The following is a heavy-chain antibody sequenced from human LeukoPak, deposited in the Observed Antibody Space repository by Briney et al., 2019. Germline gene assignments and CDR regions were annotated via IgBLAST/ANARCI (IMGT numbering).Heavy chain of an antibody. CDR2: ISSSSSYI. V-gene: IGHV3-21*01. Sequence: GGSLRLSCAASGFTFSSYSMNWVRQAPGKGLEWVSSISSSSSYIYYADSVKGRFTISRDNAKNSLYLQMHSLRAEDTAVYYCARGPSSSWYRGYYFDYWGQGTLVTVSS. J-gene: IGHJ4*02. CDR1: GFTFSSYS. CDR3: ARGPSSSWYRGYYFDY. D-gene: IGHD6-13*01.